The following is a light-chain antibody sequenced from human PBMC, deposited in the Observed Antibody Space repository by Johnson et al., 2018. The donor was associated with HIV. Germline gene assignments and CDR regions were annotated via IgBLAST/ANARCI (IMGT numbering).Light chain of an antibody. CDR3: GTWDSRLSAGHV. J-gene: IGLJ1*01. CDR2: DNK. Sequence: QSVLTQPPSVSAAPGQKVSISCSGNSCDIGNNYVSRHQQLPGTAPKLLIYDNKKRPSGIPDRISGSKSGTSATLGITGLQPGDEADYYCGTWDSRLSAGHVFGTGTKVTVL. V-gene: IGLV1-51*01. CDR1: SCDIGNNY.